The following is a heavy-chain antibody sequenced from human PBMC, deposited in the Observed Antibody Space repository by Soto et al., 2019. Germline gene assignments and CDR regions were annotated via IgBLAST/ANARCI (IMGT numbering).Heavy chain of an antibody. CDR3: ARVCHNWNYDGVFES. D-gene: IGHD1-7*01. CDR2: IKQDGSEK. J-gene: IGHJ3*02. CDR1: GFTFSSYW. V-gene: IGHV3-7*03. Sequence: PGGSLRLSCAASGFTFSSYWMSWVRQAPGKGLEWVANIKQDGSEKYYVDSVKGRFTISRDNAKNSLYLQMNSLRAEDTAVYYCARVCHNWNYDGVFESWGKGKMVTVSS.